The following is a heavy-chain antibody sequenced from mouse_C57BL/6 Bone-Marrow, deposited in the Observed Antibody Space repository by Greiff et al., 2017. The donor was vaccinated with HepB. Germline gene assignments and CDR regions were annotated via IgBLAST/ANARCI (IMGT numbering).Heavy chain of an antibody. V-gene: IGHV3-6*01. J-gene: IGHJ4*01. CDR3: ANQYSPYAMDY. D-gene: IGHD1-3*01. Sequence: EVQLVESGPGLVKPSQSLSLTCSVTGYSITSGYYWNWIRQFPGNKLEWMGYISYDGSNNYNPSLKNRISITRDTSKNQFFLKLNSVTTEDTATYYCANQYSPYAMDYWGQGTSVTVSS. CDR2: ISYDGSN. CDR1: GYSITSGYY.